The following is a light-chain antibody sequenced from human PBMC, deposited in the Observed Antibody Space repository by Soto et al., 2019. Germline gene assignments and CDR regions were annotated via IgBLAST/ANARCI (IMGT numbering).Light chain of an antibody. Sequence: DIQMTQSPSSLSASVGDRVTITCRASQSISSYLNWYQQKPGKAPKYLLYAASSLQSGVPSRFSGSGSGTDFTLTISSLQTEDFATYYCQQTYSTPQTFGQGTKLEIK. CDR2: AAS. CDR3: QQTYSTPQT. V-gene: IGKV1-39*01. CDR1: QSISSY. J-gene: IGKJ2*01.